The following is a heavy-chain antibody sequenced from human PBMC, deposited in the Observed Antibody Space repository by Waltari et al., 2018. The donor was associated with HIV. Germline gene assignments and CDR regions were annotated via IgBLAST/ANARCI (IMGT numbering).Heavy chain of an antibody. Sequence: QVPLVQYGAEVKKPGASVKVSCKVSGYTLRDLSLQWVRQAHGKGREWMGGFDPEQGKTNYAENFQGRGTMTEDAATDTAYMELSSLRSEDTAVYYCTTEGLYCSGGTCYSRFDPWGQGTLVTVSS. CDR3: TTEGLYCSGGTCYSRFDP. V-gene: IGHV1-24*01. CDR1: GYTLRDLS. CDR2: FDPEQGKT. D-gene: IGHD2-15*01. J-gene: IGHJ5*02.